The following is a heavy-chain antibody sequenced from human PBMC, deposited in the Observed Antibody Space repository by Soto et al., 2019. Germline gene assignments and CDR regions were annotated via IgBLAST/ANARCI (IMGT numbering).Heavy chain of an antibody. D-gene: IGHD3-3*01. CDR1: GGSISSGDYY. J-gene: IGHJ3*02. Sequence: SETLSLTCTVSGGSISSGDYYWSWIRQPPGRGLEWIGYIYYSGSTNYNPSLKSRVTISVDTSKNQFSLRLSSVTAADTAMYYCATGYDFWSGKTPDAFDIWGQGTMVTVSS. CDR2: IYYSGST. V-gene: IGHV4-61*08. CDR3: ATGYDFWSGKTPDAFDI.